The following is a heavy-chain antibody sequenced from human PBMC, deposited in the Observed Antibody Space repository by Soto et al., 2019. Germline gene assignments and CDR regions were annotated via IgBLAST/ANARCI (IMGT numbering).Heavy chain of an antibody. CDR1: GYSFTSYW. J-gene: IGHJ3*02. D-gene: IGHD3-22*01. CDR3: ARHITMIVVAGAFDI. V-gene: IGHV5-10-1*01. Sequence: GESLKISCKGSGYSFTSYWISWVRQMPVKGLEWMGRIDPSDSYTNYSPAFQGHVTIAADKSISTAYLQWSSLKASDTAMYYCARHITMIVVAGAFDIWGQGTMVTVSS. CDR2: IDPSDSYT.